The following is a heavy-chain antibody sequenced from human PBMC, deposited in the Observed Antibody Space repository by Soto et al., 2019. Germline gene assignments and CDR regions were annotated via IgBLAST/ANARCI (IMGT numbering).Heavy chain of an antibody. CDR3: ARIGGYCISTSRYCFDY. J-gene: IGHJ4*02. Sequence: QVQLVQSGAEVQKPGSSVKVSCKASGGTFSSYAISWVRQAPGQGREWMGGIIPIFGTANYAQKFQGRDTITGDEYTSTADMERSSVRSEDTAVYYCARIGGYCISTSRYCFDYWGQGTLGTGSS. D-gene: IGHD2-2*01. CDR1: GGTFSSYA. CDR2: IIPIFGTA. V-gene: IGHV1-69*12.